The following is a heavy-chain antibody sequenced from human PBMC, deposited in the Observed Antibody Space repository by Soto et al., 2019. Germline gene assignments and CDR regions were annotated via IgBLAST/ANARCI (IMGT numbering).Heavy chain of an antibody. D-gene: IGHD4-17*01. V-gene: IGHV5-10-1*03. J-gene: IGHJ6*02. CDR1: GYSFSSFG. CDR2: LVPSDFAH. CDR3: AGRDYFYGVGV. Sequence: EVQLVQSGAEVKKPGESLRISCKGSGYSFSSFGISWVRQKPGKGLEWMGSLVPSDFAHSYSPSFQGHVTISVDKSITSAYLQWHSLRASDTAIYYCAGRDYFYGVGVWGQGTTVTVSS.